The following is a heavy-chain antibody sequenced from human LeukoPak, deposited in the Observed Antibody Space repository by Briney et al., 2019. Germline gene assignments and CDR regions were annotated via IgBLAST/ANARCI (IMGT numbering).Heavy chain of an antibody. J-gene: IGHJ3*02. CDR1: GGSISSGSYY. V-gene: IGHV4-61*02. CDR3: ARALGFFDI. CDR2: IYTSGST. Sequence: SETLSLTCTVSGGSISSGSYYWSWIRQPAGKGLEWIGRIYTSGSTNYNPSLKSRVTISVDTSKNQFSLKLNSVTAADTAVYICARALGFFDIGGKGTMVPVSS.